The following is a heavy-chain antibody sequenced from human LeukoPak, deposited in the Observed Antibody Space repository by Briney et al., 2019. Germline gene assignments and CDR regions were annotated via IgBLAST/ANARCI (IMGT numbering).Heavy chain of an antibody. CDR1: GFTFSSYG. Sequence: GGSLRLSCAASGFTFSSYGMHWVRQAPGKGLEWVAFIRYDGSNKYYADSVKGRFTISRDNSKNTLYLQMNSLRAEDTAVYYCEKVNAYCGGDCPPLFDYWGQGTLVTVSS. V-gene: IGHV3-30*02. CDR2: IRYDGSNK. J-gene: IGHJ4*02. D-gene: IGHD2-21*02. CDR3: EKVNAYCGGDCPPLFDY.